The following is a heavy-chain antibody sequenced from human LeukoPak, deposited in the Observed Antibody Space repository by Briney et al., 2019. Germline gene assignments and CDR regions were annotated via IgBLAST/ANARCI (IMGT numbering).Heavy chain of an antibody. CDR1: GFTFGSYA. CDR3: AKARFAPSNYYFYSGMDV. Sequence: GGSLRLSCAASGFTFGSYALSWVRQAPGKGLEWVSAINGTGGSTYYADSEKGRFTISRDNSKNTLYMQMNSLRAEDTALYYCAKARFAPSNYYFYSGMDVWGQGTTVTVSS. D-gene: IGHD3-10*01. V-gene: IGHV3-23*01. CDR2: INGTGGST. J-gene: IGHJ6*02.